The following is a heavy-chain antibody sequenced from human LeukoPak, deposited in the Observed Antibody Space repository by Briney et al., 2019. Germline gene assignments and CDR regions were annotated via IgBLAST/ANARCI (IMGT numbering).Heavy chain of an antibody. Sequence: ASVKVSCKASGYTFTGYYMHWVRQAPGQGLEWMGRINPNSGGTNYAQKFQGRVTMTRDTSISTAYMELSRLRSDGTAVYYCASGVWSTTSTTPYWGQGTLVTVSS. J-gene: IGHJ4*02. CDR1: GYTFTGYY. D-gene: IGHD3-3*01. CDR3: ASGVWSTTSTTPY. CDR2: INPNSGGT. V-gene: IGHV1-2*06.